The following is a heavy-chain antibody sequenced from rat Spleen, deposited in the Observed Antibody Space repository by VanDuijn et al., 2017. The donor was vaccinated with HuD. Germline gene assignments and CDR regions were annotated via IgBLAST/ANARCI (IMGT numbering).Heavy chain of an antibody. D-gene: IGHD1-1*01. CDR2: ISYGDSSGHSST. V-gene: IGHV5-29*01. CDR3: ARHYYYSGDHFDY. J-gene: IGHJ2*01. Sequence: EVQLVESGGGLVQPGRSLKLSCAASGFTFNNYGMAWVRQAPTKGLEWVATISYGDSSGHSSTYYRDAVRGRFTISRDDAKSTLSLQMDSLRSEDTATYYCARHYYYSGDHFDYWGQGVMVTVSS. CDR1: GFTFNNYG.